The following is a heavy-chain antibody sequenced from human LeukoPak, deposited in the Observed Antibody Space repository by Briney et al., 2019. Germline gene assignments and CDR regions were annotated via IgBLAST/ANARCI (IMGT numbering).Heavy chain of an antibody. V-gene: IGHV3-30-3*01. J-gene: IGHJ4*02. CDR3: ARGGQQLVYFDY. D-gene: IGHD6-13*01. CDR2: ISYDGSNQ. CDR1: GFTLSNYA. Sequence: GGSLRLSCAASGFTLSNYAMHWVRQAPGKGLEWVAVISYDGSNQYYADSVKGRFTISRDNAKNSLYLQINSLRAEDTAVYYCARGGQQLVYFDYWGQGTLVTVSS.